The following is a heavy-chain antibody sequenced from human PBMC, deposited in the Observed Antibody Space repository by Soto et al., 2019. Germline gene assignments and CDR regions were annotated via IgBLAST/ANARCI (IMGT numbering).Heavy chain of an antibody. CDR3: ARVIVRTSYSDRSGYYFKY. CDR1: GFPFVNAW. V-gene: IGHV3-15*07. J-gene: IGHJ4*02. CDR2: IKSKADGGTT. Sequence: GGSLRLSCAASGFPFVNAWRSWVRQAPGKGLEWVGRIKSKADGGTTDYPAPVKGRFTISRDDSKNTLYLQMNTLRPEDTAIYYCARVIVRTSYSDRSGYYFKYWGQGTLVTVS. D-gene: IGHD3-22*01.